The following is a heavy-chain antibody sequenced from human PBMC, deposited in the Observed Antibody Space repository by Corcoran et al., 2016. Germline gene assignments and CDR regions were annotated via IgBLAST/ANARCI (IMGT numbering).Heavy chain of an antibody. CDR2: IYYSGST. J-gene: IGHJ3*02. D-gene: IGHD2-2*01. Sequence: QVQLQESGPGLVKPSQTLSLTCTVSGGSISSGGYYWSWIRQHPGKGLEWIGYIYYSGSTYYNPSLKSRVTISVETSKNQFSLKLSSVTAADTAVYYCARTPLISCSSTSCYPRVAFDIWGQGTMVTVSS. CDR3: ARTPLISCSSTSCYPRVAFDI. CDR1: GGSISSGGYY. V-gene: IGHV4-31*03.